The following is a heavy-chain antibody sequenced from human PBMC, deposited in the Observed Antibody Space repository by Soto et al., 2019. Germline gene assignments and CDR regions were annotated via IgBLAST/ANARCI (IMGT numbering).Heavy chain of an antibody. V-gene: IGHV4-59*01. CDR3: ARDGSYYSRPRHYYYYYGMDV. J-gene: IGHJ6*02. CDR2: IYYSGST. D-gene: IGHD1-26*01. CDR1: GGTIISYY. Sequence: TSETLSLTCPVSGGTIISYYWSWIRQPPGRGLEWIGYIYYSGSTNYNPSLKSRVTISVDTSKNQFSLKLSSVTAADTAVYYCARDGSYYSRPRHYYYYYGMDVWGQGTTVTVSS.